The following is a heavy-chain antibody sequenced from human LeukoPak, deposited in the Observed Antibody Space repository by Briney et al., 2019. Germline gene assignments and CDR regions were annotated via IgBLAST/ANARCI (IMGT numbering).Heavy chain of an antibody. CDR2: IYHSGST. CDR3: AGSRYYDSSGYYYAERAFDY. V-gene: IGHV4-38-2*01. J-gene: IGHJ4*02. CDR1: GYSISSGYY. Sequence: PSETLSLTCAVSGYSISSGYYWGWIRQPPGKGLEWIGSIYHSGSTYYNPSLKSRVTISVDTSKNQFSLKLSSVTAADTAVYYCAGSRYYDSSGYYYAERAFDYWGQGTLVTVSS. D-gene: IGHD3-22*01.